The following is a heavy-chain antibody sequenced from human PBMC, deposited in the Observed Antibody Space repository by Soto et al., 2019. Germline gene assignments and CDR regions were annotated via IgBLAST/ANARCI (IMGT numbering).Heavy chain of an antibody. Sequence: QVQLQESGPGLVKPSQTLSLTCTVSGGSIRSGGYYWSWIRQHPGKVLEWIGYISYTGYTYYNPSLKSRTIISVDTSKNQFSLKLSSVTAADTAVYYCARGVLIWGQGTMVTVSS. J-gene: IGHJ3*02. CDR1: GGSIRSGGYY. CDR3: ARGVLI. V-gene: IGHV4-31*03. CDR2: ISYTGYT.